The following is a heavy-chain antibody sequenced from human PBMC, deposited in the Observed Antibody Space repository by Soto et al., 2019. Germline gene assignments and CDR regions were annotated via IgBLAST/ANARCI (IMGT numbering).Heavy chain of an antibody. J-gene: IGHJ4*02. CDR1: GFIFDDFA. CDR2: ISWNSDSI. CDR3: TKVGGLYDFWSGPLHFDL. Sequence: EAQLVESGGGLVQPGRSLRLSCVGSGFIFDDFAIHWVRQAPGKGLEGVSGISWNSDSIGYADTVKGRFTISRDNAKNVLYLQMNRLRVEDTALYYCTKVGGLYDFWSGPLHFDLWGQGTLVSVSS. V-gene: IGHV3-9*01. D-gene: IGHD3-3*01.